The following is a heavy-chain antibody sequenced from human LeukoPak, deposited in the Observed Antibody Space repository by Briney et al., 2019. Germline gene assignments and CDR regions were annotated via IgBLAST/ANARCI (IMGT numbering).Heavy chain of an antibody. D-gene: IGHD3-10*01. CDR1: GYTFTSYD. CDR2: MNPNSGNT. J-gene: IGHJ3*02. Sequence: ASVKVSCKASGYTFTSYDINWVRRATGQGLEWMGWMNPNSGNTGYAQKFQGRVTMTRNTSISTAYMELSSLRSEDTAVYYCARAGITMVRGVIEGDAFDIWGQGTMVTVSS. CDR3: ARAGITMVRGVIEGDAFDI. V-gene: IGHV1-8*01.